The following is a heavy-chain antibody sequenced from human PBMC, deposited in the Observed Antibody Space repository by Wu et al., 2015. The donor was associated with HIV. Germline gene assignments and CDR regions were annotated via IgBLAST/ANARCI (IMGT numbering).Heavy chain of an antibody. CDR2: INSNRGGT. CDR3: ARLQSLHGLYSNRLVLR. V-gene: IGHV1-2*02. D-gene: IGHD1-14*01. CDR1: GYTFTDYY. J-gene: IGHJ1*01. Sequence: QVQLLQSGAEVKKPGASVIISCKASGYTFTDYYIYWVRQAPGQGPERMGWINSNRGGTKYAQKFQGRVTMGRDTAISTAYMELASLTSDDTAVYYCARLQSLHGLYSNRLVLRGVQG.